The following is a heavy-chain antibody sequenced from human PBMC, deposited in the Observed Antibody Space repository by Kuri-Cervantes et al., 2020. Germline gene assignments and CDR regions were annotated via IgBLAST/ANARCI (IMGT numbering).Heavy chain of an antibody. CDR3: ARAGIHDYGGNSAFHFDY. CDR2: ISSSGSTI. J-gene: IGHJ4*02. CDR1: GFTFSDYY. V-gene: IGHV3-11*01. D-gene: IGHD4-23*01. Sequence: GESLKISCAASGFTFSDYYMSWIRQAPGKGLEWVSYISSSGSTIYYADSVKGRFTISRDNAKNSLYLQMNSLRAEDTAVYYCARAGIHDYGGNSAFHFDYWGQGTLVTVSS.